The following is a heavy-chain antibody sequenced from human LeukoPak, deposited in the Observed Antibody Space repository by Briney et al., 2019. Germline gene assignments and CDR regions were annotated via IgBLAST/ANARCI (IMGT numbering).Heavy chain of an antibody. CDR2: ISYDGSNK. V-gene: IGHV3-30*18. Sequence: PGGSLRLSCAASGFTFSSYGMHWVRQAPGKWLEWVAVISYDGSNKYYADSVKGRFTISRDNSKNTLYLQMNSLRAEDTAVYYCAKEGPTYYDFWSGYFDYWGQGTLVTVSS. D-gene: IGHD3-3*01. CDR1: GFTFSSYG. J-gene: IGHJ4*02. CDR3: AKEGPTYYDFWSGYFDY.